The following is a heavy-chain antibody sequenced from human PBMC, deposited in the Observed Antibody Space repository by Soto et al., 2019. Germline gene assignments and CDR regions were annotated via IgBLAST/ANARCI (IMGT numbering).Heavy chain of an antibody. Sequence: SETLSLTCAVYVGSFSGYYWSWIRQPPGKGLEWIGEINHSGSTNYNPSLKSRVTISVDTSKNQFSLKLSSVTAADTAVYYCARGGSSSWYVPFDYWGQGTLVTVSS. J-gene: IGHJ4*02. V-gene: IGHV4-34*01. CDR1: VGSFSGYY. CDR2: INHSGST. CDR3: ARGGSSSWYVPFDY. D-gene: IGHD6-13*01.